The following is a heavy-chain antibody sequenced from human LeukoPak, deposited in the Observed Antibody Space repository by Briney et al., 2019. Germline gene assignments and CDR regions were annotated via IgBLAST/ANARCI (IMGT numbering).Heavy chain of an antibody. CDR2: IRGNGGT. Sequence: GGSLRLSCAASGLSFSSFAMSWVRQGPARGLEWVSSIRGNGGTFYADSVKGRFTLSSDSSRNTAYFQLNNLRVEDTAIYYCARASWVSSTDAVRWGQGTLVTVAS. CDR1: GLSFSSFA. D-gene: IGHD3-16*01. CDR3: ARASWVSSTDAVR. V-gene: IGHV3-23*01. J-gene: IGHJ4*02.